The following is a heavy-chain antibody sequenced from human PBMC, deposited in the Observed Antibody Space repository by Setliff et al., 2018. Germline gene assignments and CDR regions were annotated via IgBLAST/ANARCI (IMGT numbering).Heavy chain of an antibody. Sequence: GGSLRLSCAASGFKFSSYWMTWVRQAPGKGLEWVSYISSSSSTIYYADSVKGRFTISRDNAKNSLYLRMNSPRAEDTAVYYCARVAGRGRYWYFDPWGRGTLVTVSS. CDR1: GFKFSSYW. J-gene: IGHJ2*01. CDR3: ARVAGRGRYWYFDP. CDR2: ISSSSSTI. V-gene: IGHV3-48*04.